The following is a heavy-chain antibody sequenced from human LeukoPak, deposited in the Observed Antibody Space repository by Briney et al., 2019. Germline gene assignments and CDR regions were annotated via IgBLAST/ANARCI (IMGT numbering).Heavy chain of an antibody. V-gene: IGHV4-34*01. Sequence: PSETLSLTCAVYGGSFSGYYWSWIRQPPGKGLEWIGEINHSGSTNYNPSLKSRVTISVDTSKTQFSLKLSSVTAADTPVYYCARRWSTGTSYFRFDYWGRGTLVSVSS. J-gene: IGHJ4*02. CDR2: INHSGST. CDR3: ARRWSTGTSYFRFDY. CDR1: GGSFSGYY. D-gene: IGHD4-23*01.